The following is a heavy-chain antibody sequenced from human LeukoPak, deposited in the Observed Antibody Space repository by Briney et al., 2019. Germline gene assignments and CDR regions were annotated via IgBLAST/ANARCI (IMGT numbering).Heavy chain of an antibody. D-gene: IGHD2-2*02. V-gene: IGHV1-69*04. J-gene: IGHJ6*02. Sequence: ASVKVSCKASGGTFSSCAISWVRQAPGQGLEWMGRIIPIFGIANYAQKFQGRVTITADKSTSTAYMELSSLRSEDTAVYYCARDWEIVPAAIHESDYYYYGMDVWGQGTTVTVSS. CDR3: ARDWEIVPAAIHESDYYYYGMDV. CDR1: GGTFSSCA. CDR2: IIPIFGIA.